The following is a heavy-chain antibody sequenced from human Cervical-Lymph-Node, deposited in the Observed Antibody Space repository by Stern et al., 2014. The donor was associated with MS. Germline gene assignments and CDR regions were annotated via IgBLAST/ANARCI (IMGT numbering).Heavy chain of an antibody. V-gene: IGHV3-33*01. J-gene: IGHJ6*02. D-gene: IGHD3-16*01. Sequence: VQLVESGGGVVQPGRSLRLSCAASGFVFSGFGMHWVRQAPGKGLEWVGVISYDGTNKNYGGAVKGRATIPRDNSKNTLYLQVNSLRAEDTAVYYCARSSPMALRYGMDVWGRGTTVIVSS. CDR2: ISYDGTNK. CDR1: GFVFSGFG. CDR3: ARSSPMALRYGMDV.